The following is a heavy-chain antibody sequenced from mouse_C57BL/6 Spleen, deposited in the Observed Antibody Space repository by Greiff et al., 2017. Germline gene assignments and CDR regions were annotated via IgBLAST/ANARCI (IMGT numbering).Heavy chain of an antibody. CDR2: IWTGGGT. V-gene: IGHV2-9-1*01. CDR1: GFSLTSYA. CDR3: ARGNMSPYYAMDY. Sequence: QVQLKESGPGLVAPSQSLSITCTVSGFSLTSYAISWVRQPPGKGLEWLGVIWTGGGTNYNSALKSRLSISKDNSKSQVFLNRNSLQTDDTARYYCARGNMSPYYAMDYWGQGTSVTVSS. D-gene: IGHD2-3*01. J-gene: IGHJ4*01.